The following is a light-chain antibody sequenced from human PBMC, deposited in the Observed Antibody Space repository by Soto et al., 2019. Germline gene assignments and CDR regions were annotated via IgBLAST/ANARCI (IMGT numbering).Light chain of an antibody. CDR1: QGISTY. Sequence: DIQLTQPPSFLSASVGDRVTITRRASQGISTYLAWYQQKPGKAPKLLIYAASTLQSGVPSRFSGSGSGTEFTLTISGLLPEDFATYYCQQYYSYPVSFGQGTRLEI. V-gene: IGKV1-9*01. CDR2: AAS. CDR3: QQYYSYPVS. J-gene: IGKJ5*01.